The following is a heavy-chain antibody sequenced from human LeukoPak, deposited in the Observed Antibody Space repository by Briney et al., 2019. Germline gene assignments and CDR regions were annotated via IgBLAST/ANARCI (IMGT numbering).Heavy chain of an antibody. CDR1: GGSISSYY. Sequence: PSETLSLTCTVSGGSISSYYWSWIRQPPGKGLEWIGEINHSGSTNYNPSLKSRVTISVDTSKNQFSLKLSSVTAADTAVYYCARGIFGVVTAYYYYMDVWGKGTTVTVSS. D-gene: IGHD3-3*01. CDR2: INHSGST. CDR3: ARGIFGVVTAYYYYMDV. J-gene: IGHJ6*03. V-gene: IGHV4-34*01.